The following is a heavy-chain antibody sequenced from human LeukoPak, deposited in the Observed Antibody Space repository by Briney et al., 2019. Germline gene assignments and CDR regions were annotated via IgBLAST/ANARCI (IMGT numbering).Heavy chain of an antibody. V-gene: IGHV3-64*04. J-gene: IGHJ4*02. CDR2: IGTSGVTT. CDR3: AKDKGDFWSGHHY. Sequence: GGSLRLFCSASGFIFGTSAMHWVRQAPGKGFEYVSAIGTSGVTTYYADSVKGRFTISRDNSKNTLYLQMSSLRAEDTAVYYCAKDKGDFWSGHHYWGQGTLVTVSS. CDR1: GFIFGTSA. D-gene: IGHD3-3*01.